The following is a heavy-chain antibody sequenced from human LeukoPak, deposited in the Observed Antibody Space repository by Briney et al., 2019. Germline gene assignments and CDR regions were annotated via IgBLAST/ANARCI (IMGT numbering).Heavy chain of an antibody. J-gene: IGHJ4*02. CDR3: AKDTG. Sequence: GGSLRLSCAASGFTFSSYGMHWVRQAPGQGLEWVAFIRYDGTTKYYADSVKGRFAISRDNSRNTVSLQMNSLRTEDTAVYYCAKDTGWGQGTLVTASS. CDR2: IRYDGTTK. V-gene: IGHV3-30*02. D-gene: IGHD4-17*01. CDR1: GFTFSSYG.